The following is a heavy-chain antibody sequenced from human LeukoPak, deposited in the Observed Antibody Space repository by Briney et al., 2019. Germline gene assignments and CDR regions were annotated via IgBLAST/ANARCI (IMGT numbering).Heavy chain of an antibody. CDR3: ARDLLLRFGELSGDSDY. V-gene: IGHV3-33*01. D-gene: IGHD3-10*01. CDR2: IWYDGSHK. Sequence: QPGRSLRLSCAASGLTFSSYGMHGVRQAPGKGLEWVAVIWYDGSHKYYADSVKGRFTISRDNSKNTLHLQMNSLRAEDTAVYYCARDLLLRFGELSGDSDYWGQGTLVTVSS. J-gene: IGHJ4*02. CDR1: GLTFSSYG.